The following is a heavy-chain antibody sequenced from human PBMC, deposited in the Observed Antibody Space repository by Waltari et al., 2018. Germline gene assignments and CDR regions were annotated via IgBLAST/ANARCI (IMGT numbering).Heavy chain of an antibody. D-gene: IGHD3-10*01. V-gene: IGHV4-39*07. CDR2: IYYSGST. J-gene: IGHJ4*02. Sequence: QLQLQESGPGLVKPSETLSLTCTVSGGSISSSSYYWGWIRPPPGKGLEWIGSIYYSGSTYYNPSLKSRVTISVDTSKNQFSLKLSSVTAADTAVYYCARDGRMVQGVIQAASDYWGQGTLVTVSS. CDR3: ARDGRMVQGVIQAASDY. CDR1: GGSISSSSYY.